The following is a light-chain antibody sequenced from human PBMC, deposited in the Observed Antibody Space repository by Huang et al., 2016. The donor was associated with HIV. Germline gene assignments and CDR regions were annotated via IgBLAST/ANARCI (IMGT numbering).Light chain of an antibody. CDR2: ATS. V-gene: IGKV1-39*01. CDR3: QQSYSPPRT. Sequence: DIQMTQSPSSLSASVGDIVTITCRASKSIDKNLKWHQQKPGKAPNLLISATSKLHSGVPSRFSGSGSATDFTLTISSLQAEDSATYYCQQSYSPPRTFGQGTQLEI. CDR1: KSIDKN. J-gene: IGKJ2*01.